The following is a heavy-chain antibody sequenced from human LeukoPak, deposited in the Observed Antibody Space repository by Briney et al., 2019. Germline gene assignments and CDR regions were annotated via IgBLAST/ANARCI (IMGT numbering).Heavy chain of an antibody. J-gene: IGHJ4*02. Sequence: SETRSLTCTVSVASFSGGGYSWSWIRQHPGKGLEWIGYIYYSGSTYYNPSLKSRVTISVDTSKNQFSLKLSSVSAADTAVYYCARSLYSNYVVHYWGQGTLVTVSS. CDR2: IYYSGST. CDR1: VASFSGGGYS. D-gene: IGHD4-11*01. V-gene: IGHV4-31*03. CDR3: ARSLYSNYVVHY.